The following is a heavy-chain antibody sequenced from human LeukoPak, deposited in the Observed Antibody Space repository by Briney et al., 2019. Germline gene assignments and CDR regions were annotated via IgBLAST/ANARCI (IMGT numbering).Heavy chain of an antibody. Sequence: SETLPLTCTVSGGSISGYYWSWIRQPPGKGLEWIGYIYYSGSTNYNPSLKSRVTMSVDTSKNQFSLKLTSVTAADTAVYYCARRFVGYDSSWGASDIWGQGTMVTVSS. CDR2: IYYSGST. D-gene: IGHD3-22*01. V-gene: IGHV4-59*08. CDR1: GGSISGYY. CDR3: ARRFVGYDSSWGASDI. J-gene: IGHJ3*02.